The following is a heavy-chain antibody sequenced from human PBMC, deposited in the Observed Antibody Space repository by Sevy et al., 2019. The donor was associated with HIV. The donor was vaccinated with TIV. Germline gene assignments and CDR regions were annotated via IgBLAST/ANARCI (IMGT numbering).Heavy chain of an antibody. J-gene: IGHJ4*02. CDR1: GFTFSSYW. Sequence: GGSLRLSCAASGFTFSSYWMSWVRQAPGKGLEWVAHIKQDGSEKYYVDSVKGRFTISRDNAKNSLYLQMNSLRADDTAVHYCAREIPAALFDYWGQGTLVTVFS. V-gene: IGHV3-7*03. CDR3: AREIPAALFDY. D-gene: IGHD2-2*01. CDR2: IKQDGSEK.